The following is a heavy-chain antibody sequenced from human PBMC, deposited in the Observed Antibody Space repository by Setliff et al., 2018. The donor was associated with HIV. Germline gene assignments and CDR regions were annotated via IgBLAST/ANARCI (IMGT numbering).Heavy chain of an antibody. D-gene: IGHD1-1*01. J-gene: IGHJ3*02. CDR2: IDWDDDK. CDR1: GFSLSASGMR. V-gene: IGHV2-70*04. CDR3: ARETGATAFDI. Sequence: SGPTLVNPTQTLTLTCTFSGFSLSASGMRVSWIRQPPGKALEWLARIDWDDDKFYSTSLKTRLTISKDTSKNQVVLTMTNMDPVDTATYYCARETGATAFDIWGQGTLGTVSS.